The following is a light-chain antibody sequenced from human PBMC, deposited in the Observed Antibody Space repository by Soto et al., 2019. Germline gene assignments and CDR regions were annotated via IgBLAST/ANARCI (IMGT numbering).Light chain of an antibody. CDR2: EDT. CDR3: CSYAGSYV. V-gene: IGLV2-23*01. CDR1: SSDVGSYNL. J-gene: IGLJ1*01. Sequence: QSALTQPASVSGSPGQSITISCTGTSSDVGSYNLVSWYQQHPGKAPKVMIFEDTKRPSGVSNRFSGSKSGNTASLTISGLQTEDEADYYCCSYAGSYVFGTGTKLTVL.